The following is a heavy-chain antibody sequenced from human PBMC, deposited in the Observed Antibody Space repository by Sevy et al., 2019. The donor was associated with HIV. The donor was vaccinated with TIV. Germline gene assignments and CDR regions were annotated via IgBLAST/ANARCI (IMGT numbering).Heavy chain of an antibody. CDR2: ISYDGSNK. J-gene: IGHJ5*02. D-gene: IGHD6-13*01. CDR1: GFTFSSYA. CDR3: AREVKEGIAAAGRSGWFDP. Sequence: GGSLRLSCAASGFTFSSYAMHWVRQAPGKGLEWVAVISYDGSNKYYTDSVKGRFTISRDNSKNTLYLQMNSLRAEDTAVYYCAREVKEGIAAAGRSGWFDPWGQGTLVTVSS. V-gene: IGHV3-30-3*01.